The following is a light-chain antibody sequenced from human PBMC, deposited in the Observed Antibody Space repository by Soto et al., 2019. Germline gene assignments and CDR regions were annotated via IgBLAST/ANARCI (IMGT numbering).Light chain of an antibody. J-gene: IGKJ5*01. V-gene: IGKV3-11*01. CDR3: QKRSNWPIT. CDR2: DES. CDR1: QSVSSH. Sequence: EVVLTQSPATLSLSAGDSATLSCRASQSVSSHFAWYQQKSGQAPRLLIYDESKRATGIPDRFSGSGSGTDLTLTISSLEPEDFAVYYCQKRSNWPITFGQGTRLEIK.